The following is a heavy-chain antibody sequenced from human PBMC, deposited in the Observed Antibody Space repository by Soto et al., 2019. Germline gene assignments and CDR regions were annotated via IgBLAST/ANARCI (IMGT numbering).Heavy chain of an antibody. CDR1: GYTFTSYG. J-gene: IGHJ6*02. CDR2: ISAYNGNT. D-gene: IGHD3-3*01. Sequence: QVQLVQSGAEVKKPGASVKVSCKASGYTFTSYGISWVRQAPGQGLEWMGWISAYNGNTNYAQKLQGRVTMTTDTSTSTAYIELRSLRSDDTAVYYCARLYTMGFWSGYYSGGAYYGMDVWGQGTTVTVSS. CDR3: ARLYTMGFWSGYYSGGAYYGMDV. V-gene: IGHV1-18*01.